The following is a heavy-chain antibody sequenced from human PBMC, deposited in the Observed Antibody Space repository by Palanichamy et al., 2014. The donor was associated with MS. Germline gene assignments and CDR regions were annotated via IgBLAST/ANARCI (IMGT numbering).Heavy chain of an antibody. CDR3: AGDIGPVPGDYYYGLDV. D-gene: IGHD3-10*01. Sequence: QVQLVQSGAEVKEPGASVRVSCKASGYTFSSYGISWARQAPGQGLEWMGWISTYNGNTKYAQKFQDRVTMTTDTSTTTAHMDLRSLRSDDSAVYFYAGDIGPVPGDYYYGLDVWGQGTTVTVSS. CDR1: GYTFSSYG. V-gene: IGHV1-18*04. CDR2: ISTYNGNT. J-gene: IGHJ6*02.